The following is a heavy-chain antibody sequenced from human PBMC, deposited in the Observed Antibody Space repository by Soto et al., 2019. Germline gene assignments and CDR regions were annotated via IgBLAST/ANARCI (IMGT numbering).Heavy chain of an antibody. CDR1: GFVFSRYE. V-gene: IGHV3-48*03. D-gene: IGHD3-3*01. CDR3: ARVFWSGVNDY. CDR2: ISGSGGTV. J-gene: IGHJ4*02. Sequence: EVQLVESGGGLVHPGGSLRLSCEASGFVFSRYEMSWVRQAPGKGLEWISYISGSGGTVKYADSVRGRFTISRDNAKNSLYLQMDSLRAEDAAVYYCARVFWSGVNDYWSQGSQVTGSS.